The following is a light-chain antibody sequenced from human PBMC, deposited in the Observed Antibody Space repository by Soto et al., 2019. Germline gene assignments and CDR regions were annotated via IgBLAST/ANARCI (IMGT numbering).Light chain of an antibody. J-gene: IGKJ1*01. Sequence: DIQMTQSPSTLSASVGDRVTITCRASQSINSWLAWYQQKPGKAPKLLIYDASSLESGVPSRFSGSGSGTEFTLTISSLQPDDFATYYCQQYNSYSPETFGQGTKVEIK. CDR2: DAS. V-gene: IGKV1-5*01. CDR3: QQYNSYSPET. CDR1: QSINSW.